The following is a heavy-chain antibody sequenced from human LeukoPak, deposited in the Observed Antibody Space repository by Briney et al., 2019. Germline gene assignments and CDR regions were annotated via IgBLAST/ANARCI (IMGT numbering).Heavy chain of an antibody. CDR2: ISAYNGNT. CDR1: GYTFTSYG. Sequence: GASVKVSCKASGYTFTSYGISWVRQAPGQGLEWMGWISAYNGNTNYAQKLQGRVTMTTDTSTSTAYMELRSLRSDDTAVYYCARDSNYYDSSGYWVTRVAFDIWGQGTMVTVSS. V-gene: IGHV1-18*01. D-gene: IGHD3-22*01. CDR3: ARDSNYYDSSGYWVTRVAFDI. J-gene: IGHJ3*02.